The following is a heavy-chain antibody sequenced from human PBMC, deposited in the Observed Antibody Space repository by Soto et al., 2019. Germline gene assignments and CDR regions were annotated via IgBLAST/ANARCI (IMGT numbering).Heavy chain of an antibody. CDR1: GFTFSSYS. V-gene: IGHV3-48*01. Sequence: EVQLVESGGGLVQPGGSLRLSCAASGFTFSSYSMNWVRQAPGKGLEWVSYISSSRSTIYYADSVKGRFTISRDNAKNPLCLQMNSLRAENTAVYYCARVRGVLVGDPSNTWFDPWGQGTLGNVSS. CDR2: ISSSRSTI. CDR3: ARVRGVLVGDPSNTWFDP. D-gene: IGHD2-15*01. J-gene: IGHJ5*02.